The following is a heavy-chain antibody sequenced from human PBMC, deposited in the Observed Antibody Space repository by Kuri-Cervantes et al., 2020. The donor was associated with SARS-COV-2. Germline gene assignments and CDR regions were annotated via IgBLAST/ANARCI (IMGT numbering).Heavy chain of an antibody. J-gene: IGHJ5*02. CDR3: ARRINYWWFDP. D-gene: IGHD4-11*01. CDR2: INHSGST. V-gene: IGHV4-34*01. CDR1: GGSFRGYY. Sequence: SQTLSLTCAVSGGSFRGYYWSWIRQPPGKGLEWIGEINHSGSTNYNPSLKSRVTISVDRSKNQFSLKLSPVTAADTAVYYCARRINYWWFDPWGQGTLVTVSS.